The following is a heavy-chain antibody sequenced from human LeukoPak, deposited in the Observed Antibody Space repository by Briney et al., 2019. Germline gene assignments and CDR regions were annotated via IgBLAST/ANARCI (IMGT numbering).Heavy chain of an antibody. D-gene: IGHD1-26*01. J-gene: IGHJ4*02. Sequence: ASVKVSCKASGYTFTSYYMHWVRQAPGQGLEWMGIINPSGGSTSYAQKFQGRVTMTRDTSTSTVYMELSSLRPEDTAVYYCARVTNMWELAHWGQGTLVTVSS. V-gene: IGHV1-46*01. CDR1: GYTFTSYY. CDR3: ARVTNMWELAH. CDR2: INPSGGST.